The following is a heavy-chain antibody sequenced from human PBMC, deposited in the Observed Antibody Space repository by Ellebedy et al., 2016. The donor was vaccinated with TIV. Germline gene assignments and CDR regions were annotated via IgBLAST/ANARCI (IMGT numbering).Heavy chain of an antibody. Sequence: GESLKISCAASGFTFSSYWMSWVRQAPGKGLEWVANIKEAGSEKNYVDSVKGRFTISRDNAKNSLYLQMNSRRADDTAVYYCVRAVPNWFDPWGQGTLVTVSS. CDR1: GFTFSSYW. V-gene: IGHV3-7*01. J-gene: IGHJ5*02. CDR2: IKEAGSEK. CDR3: VRAVPNWFDP.